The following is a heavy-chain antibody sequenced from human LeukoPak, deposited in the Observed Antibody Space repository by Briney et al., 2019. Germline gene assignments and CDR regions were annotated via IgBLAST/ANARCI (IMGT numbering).Heavy chain of an antibody. CDR2: ISYDGSNK. V-gene: IGHV3-30*04. D-gene: IGHD1-26*01. CDR3: AKGCGSYYPMCFDY. Sequence: GGSLRLSCAASGFTFRSYAMHWVRQALGKGLEWVAVISYDGSNKYYADSVKGRFTISRDNSKNTLYLQMNSLRAEDTAVYYCAKGCGSYYPMCFDYWGQGTLVTVSS. J-gene: IGHJ4*02. CDR1: GFTFRSYA.